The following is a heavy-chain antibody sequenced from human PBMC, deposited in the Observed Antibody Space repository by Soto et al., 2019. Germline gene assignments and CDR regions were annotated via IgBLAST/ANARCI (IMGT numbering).Heavy chain of an antibody. CDR3: AREYPDYGPDV. Sequence: LRLSCAASGFSFGRYAMRWVRQAPGKGLEWVASIPYDGGNRKYADSVKGRFTISRDNAKDMLYLHMSSLGPDDTSVYYCAREYPDYGPDVWGQGTSVTVSS. CDR1: GFSFGRYA. J-gene: IGHJ6*02. CDR2: IPYDGGNR. V-gene: IGHV3-30-3*01.